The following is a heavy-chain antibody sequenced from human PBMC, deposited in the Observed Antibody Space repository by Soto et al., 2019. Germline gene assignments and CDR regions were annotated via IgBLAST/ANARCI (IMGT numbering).Heavy chain of an antibody. J-gene: IGHJ4*02. Sequence: PSETLSLTCIVSGDSISTRSYSWGWIRQPPGKGLEWIGNINFSGITYYSPSLKSRVTISVDTSTNEFSLKLGSVTAADTAVYYCARRLAAAVGYYFDYWGKGTLVTVSS. CDR3: ARRLAAAVGYYFDY. CDR1: GDSISTRSYS. V-gene: IGHV4-39*01. D-gene: IGHD6-13*01. CDR2: INFSGIT.